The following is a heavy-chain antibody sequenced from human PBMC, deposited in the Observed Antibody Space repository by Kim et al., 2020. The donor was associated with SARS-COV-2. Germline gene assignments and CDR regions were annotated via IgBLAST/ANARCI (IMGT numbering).Heavy chain of an antibody. CDR1: GYTFTSYG. Sequence: ASVKVSCKASGYTFTSYGISWVRQAPGQGLEWMGWISAYNGNTNYAQKLQGRVTMTTDTSTSTAYMELRSLRSDDTAVYYCARAHFDEEYSSSPWGDAFDIWGQGTMVTVSS. J-gene: IGHJ3*02. V-gene: IGHV1-18*01. CDR3: ARAHFDEEYSSSPWGDAFDI. D-gene: IGHD6-6*01. CDR2: ISAYNGNT.